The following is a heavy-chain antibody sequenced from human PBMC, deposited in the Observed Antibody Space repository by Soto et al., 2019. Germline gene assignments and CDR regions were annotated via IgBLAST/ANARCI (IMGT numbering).Heavy chain of an antibody. J-gene: IGHJ3*02. CDR3: ARRPLEYSGYSSGSFDI. D-gene: IGHD5-12*01. Sequence: GGSLRLSCAASGFTFSSYSMNWVRQAPGKGLEWVSSISSSSSYIYYAESVKGRFTISRDNAKNSLYLQMNSLRASDTAMYYCARRPLEYSGYSSGSFDIWGQGTMVTVSS. V-gene: IGHV3-21*04. CDR2: ISSSSSYI. CDR1: GFTFSSYS.